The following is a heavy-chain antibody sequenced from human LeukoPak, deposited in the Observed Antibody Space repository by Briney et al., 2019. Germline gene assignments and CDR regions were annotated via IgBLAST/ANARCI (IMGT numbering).Heavy chain of an antibody. J-gene: IGHJ4*02. CDR2: IKFDGTEQ. Sequence: GGSLRLSCAASGFTFSTYWMSWVRQASGKGLEWMGTIKFDGTEQNYVGSVKGRFTISRDNAKNSLFLQMNSLRAEDTAVYYCARDPPGVRDGYNTIDYWGQGTLVTVSS. V-gene: IGHV3-7*04. CDR3: ARDPPGVRDGYNTIDY. CDR1: GFTFSTYW. D-gene: IGHD5-24*01.